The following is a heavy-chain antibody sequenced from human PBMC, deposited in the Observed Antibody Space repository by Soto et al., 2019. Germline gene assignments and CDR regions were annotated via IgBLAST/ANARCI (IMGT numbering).Heavy chain of an antibody. CDR2: ISDDGSTT. CDR3: TRGPRVSSTGTGAH. Sequence: GGSLRLSCEVSGFTFSAYWMHRVRQVPGKGLIWVSRISDDGSTTTYADSVKGRFTISRDNAKNTLYLQMNSLRADDTGLYYCTRGPRVSSTGTGAHWGQGTLVTVSS. D-gene: IGHD1-1*01. CDR1: GFTFSAYW. J-gene: IGHJ4*02. V-gene: IGHV3-74*01.